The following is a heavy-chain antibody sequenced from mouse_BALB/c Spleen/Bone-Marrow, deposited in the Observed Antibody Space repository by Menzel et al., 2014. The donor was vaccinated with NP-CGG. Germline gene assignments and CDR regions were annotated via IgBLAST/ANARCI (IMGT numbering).Heavy chain of an antibody. Sequence: ESGPGLVKPSQTVSLTCTVTGISITTGNYRWSWIRQFPGNKLERIGYIYYSGTITYNPSLTSRTTITRDTSKNQFFLEMNSLTAEDTATYYCARYLGAYFDYWGQGTTLTVSS. V-gene: IGHV3-5*02. D-gene: IGHD1-1*01. CDR1: GISITTGNYR. CDR2: IYYSGTI. J-gene: IGHJ2*01. CDR3: ARYLGAYFDY.